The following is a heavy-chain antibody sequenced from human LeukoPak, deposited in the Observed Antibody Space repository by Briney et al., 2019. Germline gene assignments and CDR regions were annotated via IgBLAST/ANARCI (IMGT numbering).Heavy chain of an antibody. CDR1: GFTFSSYA. Sequence: GGSLRLSCSASGFTFSSYAMHWVRQAPGKGLEYVSAISSNGGSTYYADSVKGRFTISRDNAKNSLYLQMNSLRAEDTAVYYCARETPQNWFDPWGQGTLVTVSS. V-gene: IGHV3-64*04. CDR2: ISSNGGST. J-gene: IGHJ5*02. CDR3: ARETPQNWFDP.